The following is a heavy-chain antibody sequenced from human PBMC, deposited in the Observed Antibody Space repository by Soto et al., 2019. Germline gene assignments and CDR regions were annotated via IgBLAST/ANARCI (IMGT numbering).Heavy chain of an antibody. CDR1: GGSISRYY. J-gene: IGHJ4*02. CDR2: IYYSGSI. V-gene: IGHV4-59*08. Sequence: SETLSLTCTVSGGSISRYYWSWIRQPPGKGLECIGYIYYSGSINYNPSLKSRVTISVDRSKNQFSLKLSSVTAADTAVYYCARHFSVDYFDYWGQGALVTVS. CDR3: ARHFSVDYFDY.